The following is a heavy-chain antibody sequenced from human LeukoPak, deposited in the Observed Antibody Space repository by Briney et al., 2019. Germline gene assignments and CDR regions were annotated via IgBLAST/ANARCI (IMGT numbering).Heavy chain of an antibody. CDR1: GFTFTSYS. CDR2: ISGSGGST. J-gene: IGHJ6*02. CDR3: AKDGYSGYYDSSGYYYSAYYYYGMDV. Sequence: GGSLRLSCAASGFTFTSYSMNWVRQAPGKGLEWVSTISGSGGSTYYADSVKSRFTISRDNSKNTLYLQMNSLRAEDTAVYYCAKDGYSGYYDSSGYYYSAYYYYGMDVWGQGTTVTVSS. D-gene: IGHD3-22*01. V-gene: IGHV3-23*01.